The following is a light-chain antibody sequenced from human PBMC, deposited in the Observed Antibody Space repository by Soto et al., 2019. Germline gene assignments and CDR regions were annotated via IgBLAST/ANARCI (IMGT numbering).Light chain of an antibody. Sequence: EIVMTQSPATLSVSPGDRATLSCRASQSVSSNLAWYQQKPGQAPRLLIYGASTSATGIPARFSGSGSGTEFTLTISSLQSEDLAVYYCQQYNSWPPLTFGGGTKVEIK. V-gene: IGKV3-15*01. CDR1: QSVSSN. CDR2: GAS. J-gene: IGKJ4*01. CDR3: QQYNSWPPLT.